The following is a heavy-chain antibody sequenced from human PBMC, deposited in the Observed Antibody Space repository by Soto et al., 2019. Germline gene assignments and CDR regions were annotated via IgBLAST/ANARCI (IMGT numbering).Heavy chain of an antibody. Sequence: EVQLVESGGGLVQPGGSLRLSCAASGFSLSDHYIDWVRQAPGKGLEWVGRSRDKAQGYSTEYAASVKGRFTTSRDDSKNSVLVQMNRLKTEDTAVYYCVRAMYYTDSSGYTRCFAYWGQGTLVTVSS. J-gene: IGHJ4*02. CDR3: VRAMYYTDSSGYTRCFAY. CDR1: GFSLSDHY. CDR2: SRDKAQGYST. D-gene: IGHD3-22*01. V-gene: IGHV3-72*01.